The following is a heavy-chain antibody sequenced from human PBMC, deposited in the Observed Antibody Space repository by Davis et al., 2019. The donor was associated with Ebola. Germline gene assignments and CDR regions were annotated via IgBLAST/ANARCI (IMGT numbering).Heavy chain of an antibody. J-gene: IGHJ4*02. CDR3: ARHPLPYYFDY. CDR1: GGSISSSSYY. D-gene: IGHD3-16*02. Sequence: MPSETLSLTCTVSGGSISSSSYYWGWIRQPPGKGLEWIGSIYYSGSTYYNPSLKSRVTISVDTSKNQFSLKLSSVTAADTAVYYCARHPLPYYFDYWGQGTLVTVSS. CDR2: IYYSGST. V-gene: IGHV4-39*01.